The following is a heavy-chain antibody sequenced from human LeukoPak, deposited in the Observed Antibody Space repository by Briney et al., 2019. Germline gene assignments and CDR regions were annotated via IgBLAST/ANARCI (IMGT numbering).Heavy chain of an antibody. CDR1: GFTVSSNY. D-gene: IGHD3-3*01. CDR2: IYSGGST. J-gene: IGHJ4*02. V-gene: IGHV3-53*01. CDR3: ARFLEWLFDY. Sequence: GGSLRLSCAASGFTVSSNYMSWVRQAPGKGLEWVSVIYSGGSTYYADSVKGRFTISRDNSKNTLCLQMNSLRAEDTAVYYCARFLEWLFDYWGQGTLVTVSS.